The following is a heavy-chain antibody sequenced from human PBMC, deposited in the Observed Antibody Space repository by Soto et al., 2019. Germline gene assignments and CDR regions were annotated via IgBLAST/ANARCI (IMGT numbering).Heavy chain of an antibody. CDR3: ASQRRGGYWFAP. CDR1: GGSINSDDHY. J-gene: IGHJ5*02. Sequence: PSETLSLTCSVSGGSINSDDHYWTWIRQPPGKGLDCIGSIYYNGTTNYNPSLKSRITISIDTSKNQFSLNQITGPDADTALDYCASQRRGGYWFAPWGQGTPVTVSS. V-gene: IGHV4-30-4*01. CDR2: IYYNGTT.